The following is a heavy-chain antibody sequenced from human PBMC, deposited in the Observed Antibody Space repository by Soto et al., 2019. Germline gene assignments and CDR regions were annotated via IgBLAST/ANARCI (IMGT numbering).Heavy chain of an antibody. CDR1: GFRFTSYA. Sequence: GGSLRLSCAASGFRFTSYAMSWVRQAPGKGPEWVSAVSGSGGSTFYADSVKGRFTISRDNPKNTLHLQMNSLRAEDTAVYYCAKALSGGLLFTFDYWGQGILVTVSS. CDR3: AKALSGGLLFTFDY. J-gene: IGHJ4*02. CDR2: VSGSGGST. V-gene: IGHV3-23*01. D-gene: IGHD3-3*01.